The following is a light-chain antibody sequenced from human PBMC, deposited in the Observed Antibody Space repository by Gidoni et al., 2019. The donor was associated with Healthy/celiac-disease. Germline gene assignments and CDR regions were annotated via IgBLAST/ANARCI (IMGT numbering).Light chain of an antibody. CDR1: SSDVGGYNY. Sequence: QSALTQPASVSGSPGQSITTSCTVTSSDVGGYNYVSWYQQHPGKAPKLMIYEVSNRPSGVSNRFSGSKSGNTASLTISGLQAEDEADYYCSSYTSSSTPLFGGGTKLTVL. CDR3: SSYTSSSTPL. CDR2: EVS. J-gene: IGLJ2*01. V-gene: IGLV2-14*01.